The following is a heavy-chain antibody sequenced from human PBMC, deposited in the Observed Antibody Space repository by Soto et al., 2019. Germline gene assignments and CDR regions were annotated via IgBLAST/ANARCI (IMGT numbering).Heavy chain of an antibody. V-gene: IGHV1-69*01. CDR1: GGTFSSYA. CDR3: ASPLSQDYNLMRGPFDY. Sequence: QVQLVQSGAEVKKPGSSVKVSCKASGGTFSSYAISWVRQAPGQGLEWLGGIIPIFGTANYAQKFQGRVTITADESTSTAYMELSSLRSEDTAVYYCASPLSQDYNLMRGPFDYWGQGTLVTVSS. CDR2: IIPIFGTA. J-gene: IGHJ4*02. D-gene: IGHD4-4*01.